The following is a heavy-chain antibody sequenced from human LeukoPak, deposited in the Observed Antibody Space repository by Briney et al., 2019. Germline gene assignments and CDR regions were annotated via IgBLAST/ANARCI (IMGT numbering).Heavy chain of an antibody. V-gene: IGHV3-7*01. Sequence: PGGSLRLSCAASGFTFGNYWMSWVRQAPGKGLEWVANIKQDGSEKYYVDSVKGRFTISRDNAKNSLYLQMNSLRAEDTAVYYCARWYGDYGDYFDYWGQGSLVTVSS. CDR2: IKQDGSEK. J-gene: IGHJ4*02. CDR1: GFTFGNYW. D-gene: IGHD4-17*01. CDR3: ARWYGDYGDYFDY.